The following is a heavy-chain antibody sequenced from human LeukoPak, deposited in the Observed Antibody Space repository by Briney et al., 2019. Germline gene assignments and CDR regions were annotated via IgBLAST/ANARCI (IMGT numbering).Heavy chain of an antibody. V-gene: IGHV4-59*12. J-gene: IGHJ4*02. CDR1: GGSISSYY. D-gene: IGHD3-16*01. CDR2: IYYSGST. CDR3: ARVGDWPPKYYFDY. Sequence: SETLSLTCTVSGGSISSYYWSWIRQPPGKGLEWIGYIYYSGSTNYNPSLKSRVTISVDTSKNQFSLKLSSVTAADTAVYYCARVGDWPPKYYFDYWGQGTLVTVSS.